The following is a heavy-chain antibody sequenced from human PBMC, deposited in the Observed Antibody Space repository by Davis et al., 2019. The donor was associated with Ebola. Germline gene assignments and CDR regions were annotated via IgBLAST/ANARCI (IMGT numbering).Heavy chain of an antibody. CDR1: GFTFSGSA. CDR3: AREWLARNWFDP. J-gene: IGHJ5*02. V-gene: IGHV3-73*01. D-gene: IGHD6-19*01. CDR2: IRSKANSYAT. Sequence: GESLKISCAASGFTFSGSAMHWVRQASGKGLEWVGRIRSKANSYATAYAASVKGRFTISRDGSKNTAYLQMNSLKTEDTAVYYCAREWLARNWFDPWGQGTLVTVSS.